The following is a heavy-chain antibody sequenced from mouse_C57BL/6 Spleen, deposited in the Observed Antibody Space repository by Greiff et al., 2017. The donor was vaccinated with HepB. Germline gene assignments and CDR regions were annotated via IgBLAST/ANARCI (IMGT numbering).Heavy chain of an antibody. CDR3: ARGDYDQFAY. J-gene: IGHJ3*01. CDR2: IYPGDGDT. CDR1: GYAFSSSW. Sequence: QVQLQQSGPELVKPGASVKISCKASGYAFSSSWMNWVKRRPGKGLEWIGRIYPGDGDTNYNGKFKGKATLTADKSSSTAYMQLSSLTSEDSAVYFCARGDYDQFAYWGQGTLVTVSA. D-gene: IGHD2-4*01. V-gene: IGHV1-82*01.